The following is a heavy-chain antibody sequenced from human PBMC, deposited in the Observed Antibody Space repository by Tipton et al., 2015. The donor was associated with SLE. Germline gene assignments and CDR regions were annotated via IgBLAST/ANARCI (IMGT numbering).Heavy chain of an antibody. V-gene: IGHV3-30*12. J-gene: IGHJ2*01. CDR2: IQYDGAKG. CDR3: ARRIGYCSGGSCYSFWYFDL. CDR1: GFTFSAYG. D-gene: IGHD2-15*01. Sequence: RSLRLSCAASGFTFSAYGMHWVRQAPGKGLEWVAFIQYDGAKGYYADSVKGRSTISRDNAKNSLYLQMNSLRAEDTAVYYCARRIGYCSGGSCYSFWYFDLWGRGTLVTVSS.